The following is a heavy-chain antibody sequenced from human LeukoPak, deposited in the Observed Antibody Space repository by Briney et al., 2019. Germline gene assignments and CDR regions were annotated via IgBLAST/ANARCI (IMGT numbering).Heavy chain of an antibody. CDR1: GFTFNSYW. Sequence: SGGSLRLSCAASGFTFNSYWMSWVRQAPGKGLEWVANIKQDGSEKYYVDSVKGRFTISRDNAKNSLYLQMNSLRAEDTAVYYCARSYDFWTTPYDYWGQGTLVTVSS. V-gene: IGHV3-7*01. D-gene: IGHD3-3*01. J-gene: IGHJ4*02. CDR2: IKQDGSEK. CDR3: ARSYDFWTTPYDY.